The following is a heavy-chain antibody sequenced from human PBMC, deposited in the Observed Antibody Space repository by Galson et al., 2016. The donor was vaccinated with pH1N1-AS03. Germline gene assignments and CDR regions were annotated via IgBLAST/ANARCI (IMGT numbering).Heavy chain of an antibody. D-gene: IGHD3-3*01. CDR1: GFTISNFG. CDR3: ANDFNYDFLRGYSFY. Sequence: SLRLSCAASGFTISNFGMLWVRQAPGQGLEWVAIISFDGTNKYYADSVKGRFSISRDNSKNTLFLQMSALRAKDTAVYYCANDFNYDFLRGYSFYWGQGALVTVSS. V-gene: IGHV3-30*18. J-gene: IGHJ4*02. CDR2: ISFDGTNK.